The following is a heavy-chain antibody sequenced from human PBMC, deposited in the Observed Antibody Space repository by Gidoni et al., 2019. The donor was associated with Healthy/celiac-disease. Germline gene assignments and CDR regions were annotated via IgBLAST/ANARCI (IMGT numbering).Heavy chain of an antibody. Sequence: VQLVESGGGLVQPGRSLSLSCAASGFTFDDYAMHWVRQAPGKGLEWVSGISWNSGSIGYADSVKGRFTISRDNAKNSLYLQMNSLRAEDTALYYCAKDILHDYGYFDYWGQGTLVTVSS. CDR3: AKDILHDYGYFDY. J-gene: IGHJ4*02. CDR1: GFTFDDYA. D-gene: IGHD4-17*01. V-gene: IGHV3-9*01. CDR2: ISWNSGSI.